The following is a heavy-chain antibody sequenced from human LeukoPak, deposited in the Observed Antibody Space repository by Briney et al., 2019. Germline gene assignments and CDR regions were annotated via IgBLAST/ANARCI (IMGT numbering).Heavy chain of an antibody. CDR3: AGTPQLHAGFDP. D-gene: IGHD6-6*01. CDR2: ISTSSSYT. CDR1: GFTFSDYY. Sequence: GGSLRLSCAASGFTFSDYYMNWIRQAPGKGLEWLSYISTSSSYTDYADSVKGRFTISRDNAKNLLYLQMNSLRAEDTAVYYCAGTPQLHAGFDPWGQGTLVTVSS. V-gene: IGHV3-11*03. J-gene: IGHJ5*02.